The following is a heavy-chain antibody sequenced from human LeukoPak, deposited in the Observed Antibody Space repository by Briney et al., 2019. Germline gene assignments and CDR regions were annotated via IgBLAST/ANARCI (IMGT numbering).Heavy chain of an antibody. V-gene: IGHV4-39*01. CDR1: GGSISSSSYY. CDR2: IYYSGST. Sequence: SETLSLTCTVSGGSISSSSYYWGWIRQPPGKGLEWVGSIYYSGSTYYNPSLKSRVTISVDTSKNQFSLKLSSVTAADTAVYYCARHVFDWLLRGFDIWGQGTTVTVSS. CDR3: ARHVFDWLLRGFDI. J-gene: IGHJ3*02. D-gene: IGHD3-9*01.